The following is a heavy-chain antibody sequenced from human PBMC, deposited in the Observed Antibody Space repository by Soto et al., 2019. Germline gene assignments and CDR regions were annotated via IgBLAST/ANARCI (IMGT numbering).Heavy chain of an antibody. Sequence: EVQLWESGGGLVQPGGSLRLSCAVSGFTFSSHVMSWVRQAPGKGLEWVSAISGTGGTYYADSVKGRFTISRDNSKNALYLKRNNLRDEDTAVYYCAKDRRGAYCSGGICYSPDYWGQGSLVIVSS. D-gene: IGHD2-15*01. CDR1: GFTFSSHV. CDR3: AKDRRGAYCSGGICYSPDY. CDR2: ISGTGGT. V-gene: IGHV3-23*01. J-gene: IGHJ4*02.